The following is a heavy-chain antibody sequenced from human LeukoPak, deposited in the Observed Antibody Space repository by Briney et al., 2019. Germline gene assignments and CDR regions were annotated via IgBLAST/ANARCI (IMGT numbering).Heavy chain of an antibody. CDR3: ARDPSVGGYSGSELDL. D-gene: IGHD5-12*01. J-gene: IGHJ5*02. Sequence: GGSLRLSCAGSGFTFSHYFMHWVRQAPGKGLEFVSAITYTGDETYYARSVKGRFTVSRDNSKNTLYLQMGSLRAEDAAIYYCARDPSVGGYSGSELDLWGQGTLVTVSS. CDR2: ITYTGDET. V-gene: IGHV3-64*01. CDR1: GFTFSHYF.